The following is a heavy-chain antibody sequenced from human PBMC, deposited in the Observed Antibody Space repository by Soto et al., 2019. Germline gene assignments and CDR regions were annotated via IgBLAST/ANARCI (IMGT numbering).Heavy chain of an antibody. CDR1: GGTFSSYA. V-gene: IGHV1-69*12. Sequence: QVQLVQSGAEVKKPGSSVKVSCKASGGTFSSYAISWVRQAPGQGLEWLGGIIPIFGTANYAQKFQGRVTITADESTSTAYMELGSLSSEDTAVYYCASELVVKAILGWFDPWGKGTLVTVSS. J-gene: IGHJ5*02. CDR2: IIPIFGTA. CDR3: ASELVVKAILGWFDP. D-gene: IGHD2-21*01.